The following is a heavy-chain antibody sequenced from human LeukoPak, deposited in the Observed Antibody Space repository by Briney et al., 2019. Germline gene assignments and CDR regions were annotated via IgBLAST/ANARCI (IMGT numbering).Heavy chain of an antibody. CDR1: GFTFTNAW. CDR2: IKSKTDGGTT. CDR3: TTGRGQWYFDL. J-gene: IGHJ2*01. D-gene: IGHD3-10*01. V-gene: IGHV3-15*01. Sequence: GGSLRLSCAASGFTFTNAWMSWVRQAPGKGLEWVGRIKSKTDGGTTDYAAPVKGRFTISRDDSKNTLYLQMNSLKTEDTAVYYCTTGRGQWYFDLWGRGTLVTVSS.